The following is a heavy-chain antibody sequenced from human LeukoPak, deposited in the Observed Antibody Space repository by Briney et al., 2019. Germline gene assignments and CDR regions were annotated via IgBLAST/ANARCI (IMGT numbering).Heavy chain of an antibody. D-gene: IGHD4-17*01. CDR3: ATRDYGGNLGY. Sequence: GGSLRLSCAASGFTFSSYAMSWVRQAPGKGLEWVSAISGSGGSTYYADSVKGRFTISRDNSKNTLYLQMNSLRAEDTAVYYCATRDYGGNLGYWGQGTLVTVSS. CDR1: GFTFSSYA. CDR2: ISGSGGST. V-gene: IGHV3-23*01. J-gene: IGHJ4*02.